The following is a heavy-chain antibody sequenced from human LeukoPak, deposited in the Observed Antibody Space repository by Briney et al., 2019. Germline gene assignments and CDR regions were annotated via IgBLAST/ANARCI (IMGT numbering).Heavy chain of an antibody. V-gene: IGHV1-18*04. CDR2: VSAYNGNT. CDR1: VYTFTNHA. J-gene: IGHJ4*02. CDR3: ARGVSVTTPYLDS. Sequence: ASVKVSFKSSVYTFTNHAIHWVRRAPGQGLEWMGRVSAYNGNTKYSQKLQGRVTMTTDTSTNTAYMEFLSLRYDDSAIYYCARGVSVTTPYLDSWGQGTLVTVSS. D-gene: IGHD4-17*01.